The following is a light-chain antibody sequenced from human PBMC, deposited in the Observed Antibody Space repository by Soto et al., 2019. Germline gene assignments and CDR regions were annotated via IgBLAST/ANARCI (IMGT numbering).Light chain of an antibody. CDR2: GAS. CDR1: QSVSSN. V-gene: IGKV3-15*01. Sequence: EIVMTQSRATLSVSPGERATLSCRASQSVSSNLAWYQQKPGQAPRLLIYGASTRATGIPARFSGSGSGTEFTLTISSLQSEDFAFYYCQHYSDSLTFGGGTKVEIK. J-gene: IGKJ4*01. CDR3: QHYSDSLT.